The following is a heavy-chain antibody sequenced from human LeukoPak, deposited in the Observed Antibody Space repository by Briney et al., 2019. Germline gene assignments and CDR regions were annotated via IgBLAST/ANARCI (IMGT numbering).Heavy chain of an antibody. J-gene: IGHJ6*03. CDR1: RFTFSTYS. V-gene: IGHV3-48*01. D-gene: IGHD3-16*01. Sequence: GGSLRLSCAASRFTFSTYSMNWFRQAPGKGLEWVSYISASSGTIYYADSVKGRFTISRGNARNSLYLQMNSLRAEDTAVYYCARRSEFGVLYYMDVWGKGATVTVSS. CDR2: ISASSGTI. CDR3: ARRSEFGVLYYMDV.